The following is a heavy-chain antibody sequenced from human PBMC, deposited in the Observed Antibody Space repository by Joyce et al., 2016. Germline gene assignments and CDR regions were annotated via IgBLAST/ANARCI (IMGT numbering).Heavy chain of an antibody. J-gene: IGHJ4*02. Sequence: EVQLVESGGGLVKPGGSLRLSCSASGFAFSTYTMSWVRQAPGKGLEWVSSISDNSRYIYYADSLKGRLTISRDNAKNSLYLQMNSLRAEDTAVYYCGRVDPTEQPIDYWGQGTLVTVSS. CDR2: ISDNSRYI. V-gene: IGHV3-21*01. CDR1: GFAFSTYT. CDR3: GRVDPTEQPIDY. D-gene: IGHD6-13*01.